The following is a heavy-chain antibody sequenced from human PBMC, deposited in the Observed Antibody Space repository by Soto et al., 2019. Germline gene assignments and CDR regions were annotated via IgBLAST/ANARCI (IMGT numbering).Heavy chain of an antibody. CDR2: VYWDDDK. Sequence: QITLKESGPTLVKPTQTLTLTCTFSGFSISINGVGVGWIRQPPGKAVEWLATVYWDDDKRYSPSLKTRLTITKETSKNQVVLTVTNMDPVDTATYYCAHLHYSDSGSQHFDFWGQGALVTVSS. D-gene: IGHD3-10*01. V-gene: IGHV2-5*02. CDR3: AHLHYSDSGSQHFDF. CDR1: GFSISINGVG. J-gene: IGHJ4*02.